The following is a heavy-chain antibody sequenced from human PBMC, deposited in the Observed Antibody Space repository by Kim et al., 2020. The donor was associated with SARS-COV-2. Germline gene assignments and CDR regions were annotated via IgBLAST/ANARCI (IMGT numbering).Heavy chain of an antibody. CDR1: GFSFGTWS. CDR3: ARDGGVSGLFDY. CDR2: IANYRNKI. V-gene: IGHV3-48*04. Sequence: GGSLRLSCVGSGFSFGTWSVSWVRQAPGKGLEWVSYIANYRNKIYYADSVKGRFTISRDTAKNEVYLQMNSLRVEDTAVYYCARDGGVSGLFDYWGHGTLVTVSS. D-gene: IGHD3-16*01. J-gene: IGHJ4*01.